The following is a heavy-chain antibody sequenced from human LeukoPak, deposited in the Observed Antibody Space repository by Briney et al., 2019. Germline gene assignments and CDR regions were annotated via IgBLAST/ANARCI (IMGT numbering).Heavy chain of an antibody. D-gene: IGHD3-22*01. Sequence: GGSLRLSCAASGFTFSSYEMNWVRQAPGKGLEWVSYISSSGSTIYYADSVKGRFTISRDNAKNSLSLQMNSLRAEDTAVYYCARGHYYYNTGDWGQGTLVTVSS. J-gene: IGHJ4*02. V-gene: IGHV3-48*03. CDR3: ARGHYYYNTGD. CDR2: ISSSGSTI. CDR1: GFTFSSYE.